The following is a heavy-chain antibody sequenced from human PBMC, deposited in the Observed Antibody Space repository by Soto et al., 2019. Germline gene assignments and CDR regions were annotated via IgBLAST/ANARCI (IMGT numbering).Heavy chain of an antibody. CDR2: ISGSSSNI. Sequence: EVQLAESGGGLVQPGGSLRLSWAASGFRLSSYAMNWVRRAPGKGFEWVSYISGSSSNIQYAGSVKGRFTISRDNAKNSLYLQMNSLRDDDTAVYFCARDCSLGNRWCRWFDPWGQGTLVTVSS. CDR3: ARDCSLGNRWCRWFDP. J-gene: IGHJ5*02. CDR1: GFRLSSYA. V-gene: IGHV3-48*02. D-gene: IGHD2-8*02.